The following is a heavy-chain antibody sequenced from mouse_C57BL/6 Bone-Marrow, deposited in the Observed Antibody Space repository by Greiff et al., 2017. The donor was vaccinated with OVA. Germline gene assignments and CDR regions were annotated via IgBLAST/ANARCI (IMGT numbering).Heavy chain of an antibody. Sequence: DVQLQESGPELVKPGASVKIPCKASGYTFTDYNMDWVKQSHGKSLEWIGDINPNNGGTIYNQKFKGKATLTVDKSSSTAYMELRSLTSEDTAVYYCARRTAQATKAWFAYWGQGTLVTVSA. V-gene: IGHV1-18*01. J-gene: IGHJ3*01. D-gene: IGHD3-2*02. CDR3: ARRTAQATKAWFAY. CDR1: GYTFTDYN. CDR2: INPNNGGT.